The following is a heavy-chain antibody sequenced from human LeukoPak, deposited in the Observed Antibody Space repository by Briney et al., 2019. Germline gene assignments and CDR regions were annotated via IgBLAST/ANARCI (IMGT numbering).Heavy chain of an antibody. V-gene: IGHV3-30-3*01. D-gene: IGHD2-8*01. Sequence: PGRSLRLSRAASGFTFSSYAMHWVRQAPVKGLEWVAVISYDGSNKYYADSVKGRFTISRDNSKNTLYLQMNSLRAEDTAVYYCARDEAYADYFDYWGQGTLVTVSS. J-gene: IGHJ4*02. CDR2: ISYDGSNK. CDR3: ARDEAYADYFDY. CDR1: GFTFSSYA.